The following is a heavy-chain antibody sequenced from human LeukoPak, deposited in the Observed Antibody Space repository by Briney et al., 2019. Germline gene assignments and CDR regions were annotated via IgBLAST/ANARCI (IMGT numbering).Heavy chain of an antibody. CDR1: GGTFSSYA. V-gene: IGHV1-24*01. Sequence: ASVKVSCKASGGTFSSYAISWVRQAPGQGLEWMGGFDPEDGETIYAQKFQGRVTMTEDTSTDTAYMELSSLRSEDTAVYYCALRGGLTFDYWGQGTLVTVSS. J-gene: IGHJ4*02. CDR2: FDPEDGET. D-gene: IGHD3-16*01. CDR3: ALRGGLTFDY.